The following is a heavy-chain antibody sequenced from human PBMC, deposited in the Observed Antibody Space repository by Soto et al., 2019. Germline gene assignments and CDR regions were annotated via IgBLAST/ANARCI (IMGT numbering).Heavy chain of an antibody. Sequence: LRLSFTVSGFAFNNYGINWVRPAPGKGLEWVSSISKSDYTYYSDSVKGRFAISRDNAKSSVSLQMNTLRVEDTAVYYCAREDSIIIPAVSDFWGQGTLVTVSS. CDR3: AREDSIIIPAVSDF. V-gene: IGHV3-21*01. CDR1: GFAFNNYG. CDR2: ISKSDYT. D-gene: IGHD2-2*01. J-gene: IGHJ4*02.